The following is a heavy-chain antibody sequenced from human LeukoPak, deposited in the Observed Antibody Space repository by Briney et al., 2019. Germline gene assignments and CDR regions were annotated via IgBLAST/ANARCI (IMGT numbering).Heavy chain of an antibody. CDR1: GGSISSSSYY. D-gene: IGHD3-10*01. J-gene: IGHJ5*02. CDR3: VRVRGSGSYPCCPNWFDP. V-gene: IGHV4-39*07. CDR2: IYYSGST. Sequence: SETLSLTCTVSGGSISSSSYYWGWIRQPPGKGLEWIGSIYYSGSTYYNPSLKSRVTISVDTSKNQFSLKLSSVTAADTAVYYCVRVRGSGSYPCCPNWFDPWGQGTLVTVSS.